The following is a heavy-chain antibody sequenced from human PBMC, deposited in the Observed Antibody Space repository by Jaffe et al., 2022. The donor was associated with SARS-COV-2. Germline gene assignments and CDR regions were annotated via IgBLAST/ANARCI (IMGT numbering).Heavy chain of an antibody. V-gene: IGHV1-8*01. J-gene: IGHJ6*03. CDR3: ARETYQGNYYYYYMDV. CDR1: GYTFTSYD. Sequence: QVQLVQSGAEVKKPGASVKVSCKASGYTFTSYDINWVRQATGQGLEWMGWMNPNSGNTGYAQKFQGRVTMTRNTSISTAYMELSSLRSEDTAVYYCARETYQGNYYYYYMDVWGKGTTVTVSS. CDR2: MNPNSGNT. D-gene: IGHD2-2*01.